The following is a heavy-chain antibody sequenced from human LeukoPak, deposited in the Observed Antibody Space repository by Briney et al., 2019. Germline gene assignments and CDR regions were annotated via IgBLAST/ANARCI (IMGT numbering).Heavy chain of an antibody. Sequence: GGSLRLSCAASGFTFSTYGMNWVRQAPGKGLEWGSSISSSSSYRYYADSVKGRFTISRDNAKNSLYLQMNSLRAEDTAVYYCARDPIYSISRSVWFDPWGQGTLVTVSS. D-gene: IGHD6-6*01. J-gene: IGHJ5*02. CDR2: ISSSSSYR. CDR1: GFTFSTYG. V-gene: IGHV3-21*01. CDR3: ARDPIYSISRSVWFDP.